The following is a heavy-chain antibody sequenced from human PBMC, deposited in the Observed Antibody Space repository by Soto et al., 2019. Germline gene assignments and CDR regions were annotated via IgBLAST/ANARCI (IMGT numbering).Heavy chain of an antibody. Sequence: GGSLRLSCAASGFTFSISSMNWVRQAPGKGLEWVSSISGTSDYISYADSVKGRFTISRDNAKNSLYLQMNSLRAEDTAVYFCARDGGTLPNVVNYPFDIWGQGTKVTVSS. V-gene: IGHV3-21*01. J-gene: IGHJ3*02. D-gene: IGHD3-16*01. CDR2: ISGTSDYI. CDR1: GFTFSISS. CDR3: ARDGGTLPNVVNYPFDI.